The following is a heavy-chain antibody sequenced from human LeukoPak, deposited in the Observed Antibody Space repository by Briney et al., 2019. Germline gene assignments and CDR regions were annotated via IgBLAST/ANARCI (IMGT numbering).Heavy chain of an antibody. CDR1: RFTFSTYA. J-gene: IGHJ3*02. V-gene: IGHV3-9*01. D-gene: IGHD3-22*01. Sequence: SLRLSCAASRFTFSTYAMHWVRQAPGKGLEWVSGISWNSGDIGYADSVKGRFTISRDNAKNSLYLQMNSLRAQDTALYYCAKGLWDDSSGYVVGAFDIWGQGTMVTVSS. CDR3: AKGLWDDSSGYVVGAFDI. CDR2: ISWNSGDI.